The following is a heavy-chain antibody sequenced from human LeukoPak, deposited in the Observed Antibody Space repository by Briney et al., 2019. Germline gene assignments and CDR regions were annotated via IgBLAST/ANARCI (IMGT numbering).Heavy chain of an antibody. Sequence: GGSLRLSCTVSGFTVSSNSMSWVRQAPGKGLEWVSFIYSSVTHYSDSVKGRFTISRDNSKNTLYLQMNSLRAEDTAVYYCAKMGAARPPAPLDYWGQGTLVTVSS. CDR1: GFTVSSNS. CDR3: AKMGAARPPAPLDY. D-gene: IGHD6-6*01. V-gene: IGHV3-53*01. J-gene: IGHJ4*02. CDR2: IYSSVT.